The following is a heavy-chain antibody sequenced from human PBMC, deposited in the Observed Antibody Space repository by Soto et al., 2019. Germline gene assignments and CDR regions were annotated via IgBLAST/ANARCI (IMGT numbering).Heavy chain of an antibody. D-gene: IGHD3-3*01. CDR2: ISSSGSTI. J-gene: IGHJ6*02. Sequence: GGSLRLSCAASGFTFSSYEMNWVRQAPGKGLEWVSYISSSGSTIYYADSVKGRFTISGDNAKNSLYLQMNSLRAEDTAVYYCARVESVSYDFWSGPFYYGMDVWGQGTTVTVSS. CDR3: ARVESVSYDFWSGPFYYGMDV. V-gene: IGHV3-48*03. CDR1: GFTFSSYE.